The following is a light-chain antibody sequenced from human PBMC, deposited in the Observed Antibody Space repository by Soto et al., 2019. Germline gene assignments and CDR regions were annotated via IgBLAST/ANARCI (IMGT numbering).Light chain of an antibody. J-gene: IGKJ4*01. CDR2: GAS. Sequence: EIVLTQSPGTLSLSPGERATLSCRASQSVSSSYLAWYQQKPGQAPRLLIHGASTRASGIPDRFTGSGSGTDFTLTIRRLEPEDFATYYCQQANSFPLTFGGGTKVEIK. CDR1: QSVSSSY. CDR3: QQANSFPLT. V-gene: IGKV3-20*01.